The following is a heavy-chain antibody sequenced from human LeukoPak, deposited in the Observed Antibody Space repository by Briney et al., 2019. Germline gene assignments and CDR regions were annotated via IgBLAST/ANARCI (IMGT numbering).Heavy chain of an antibody. D-gene: IGHD3-10*01. CDR2: IWNDGSNK. CDR3: ARASGPFDY. V-gene: IGHV3-33*01. J-gene: IGHJ4*02. CDR1: GFTFGIYG. Sequence: GGSLRLSCAASGFTFGIYGMHWVRQAPGKGLEWVAVIWNDGSNKYYADSVKGRFTISRDNSKNTLYLQMNSLRAEDTAVYSCARASGPFDYWGQGTLVTVSS.